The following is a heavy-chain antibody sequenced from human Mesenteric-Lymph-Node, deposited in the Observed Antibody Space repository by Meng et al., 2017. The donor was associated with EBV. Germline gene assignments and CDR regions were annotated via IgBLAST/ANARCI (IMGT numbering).Heavy chain of an antibody. V-gene: IGHV7-4-1*02. CDR3: ARDPGWYGGSY. Sequence: QVQLVQSGSELKEPGAAVKVSCKASGYTFTSYTMNWVRQAPGHGLEWMGWINPSTGNPTYAQAFRGRFVFSVDTSVSTAYLQITSVKAEDTAVYHCARDPGWYGGSYWGQGTLVTVSS. J-gene: IGHJ4*02. D-gene: IGHD4-23*01. CDR2: INPSTGNP. CDR1: GYTFTSYT.